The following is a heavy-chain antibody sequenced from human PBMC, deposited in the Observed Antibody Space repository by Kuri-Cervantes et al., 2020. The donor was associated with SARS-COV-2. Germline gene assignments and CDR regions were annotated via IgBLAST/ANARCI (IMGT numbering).Heavy chain of an antibody. CDR1: GFTFSSYA. CDR3: ARGSGFREQTFDY. Sequence: GESLKISCAASGFTFSSYAMSWVRQAPGKGLEWVALISYDGSDKNYADSVKGRFTISRDNSKNTLYLQMNSLRAEDTAVYYCARGSGFREQTFDYWGQGTLVTRLL. D-gene: IGHD3-10*01. CDR2: ISYDGSDK. V-gene: IGHV3-30*07. J-gene: IGHJ4*02.